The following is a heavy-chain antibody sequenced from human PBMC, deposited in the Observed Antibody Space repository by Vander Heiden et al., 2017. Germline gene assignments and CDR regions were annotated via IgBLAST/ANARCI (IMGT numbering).Heavy chain of an antibody. CDR2: IWYDGSNK. CDR1: GFTFGRYG. V-gene: IGHV3-33*01. Sequence: QVQLVESGGGVVQPGRSLRLSCAASGFTFGRYGMHWVPQAPGKGLGGVAVIWYDGSNKYYADSVKGRFTISRDNSKNTLYLQMNSLRAEDTAVYYCAREAIYCGGDCYPFDFWGQGTLVTVSS. CDR3: AREAIYCGGDCYPFDF. D-gene: IGHD2-21*02. J-gene: IGHJ4*02.